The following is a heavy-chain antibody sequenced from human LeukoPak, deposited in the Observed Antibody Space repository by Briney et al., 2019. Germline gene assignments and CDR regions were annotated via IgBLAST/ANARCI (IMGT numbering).Heavy chain of an antibody. CDR1: GDSVSSYSAA. D-gene: IGHD5-12*01. CDR2: TYYRSKWYN. CDR3: ARDLASPQGEVYYFDY. J-gene: IGHJ4*02. Sequence: SQTLSLTCAISGDSVSSYSAAWNWIRQSPSRGLEWLGRTYYRSKWYNDYAVSVKSRITINPDTSKNQFSLQLNSVTPEDTAVYYCARDLASPQGEVYYFDYWGQGTLVTVSS. V-gene: IGHV6-1*01.